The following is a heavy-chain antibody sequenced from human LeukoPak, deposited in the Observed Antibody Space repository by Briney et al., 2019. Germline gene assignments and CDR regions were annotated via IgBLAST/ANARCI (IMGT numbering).Heavy chain of an antibody. J-gene: IGHJ3*02. Sequence: SETLSLSCTASGSSTSHFYWNWIRQPPGKGLEWIGYMHNSGSSKHSPSLKSRVTISIDTSKNQFSLQLTSVTAADTAMYFCARSAEWLRNAFDIWGKGTMVSVSS. CDR3: ARSAEWLRNAFDI. V-gene: IGHV4-59*01. CDR1: GSSTSHFY. CDR2: MHNSGSS. D-gene: IGHD5-12*01.